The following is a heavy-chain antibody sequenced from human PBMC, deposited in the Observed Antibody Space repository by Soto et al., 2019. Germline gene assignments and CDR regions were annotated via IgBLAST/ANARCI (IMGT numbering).Heavy chain of an antibody. D-gene: IGHD6-13*01. CDR2: IYYSGST. CDR3: ARDGTIAAAGTWFDP. CDR1: GGPISSYY. V-gene: IGHV4-59*01. Sequence: SETLSLTCTVSGGPISSYYWSWIRQPPGKGLGWIGYIYYSGSTNYNPSLKSRVTISVDTSKNQFSLKLSSVTAADTAVYYCARDGTIAAAGTWFDPWGQGTLVTVSS. J-gene: IGHJ5*02.